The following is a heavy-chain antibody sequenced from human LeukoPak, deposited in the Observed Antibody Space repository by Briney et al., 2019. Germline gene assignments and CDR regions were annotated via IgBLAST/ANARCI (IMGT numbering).Heavy chain of an antibody. CDR2: IYYSGST. CDR1: GGSISSYY. CDR3: ARGYSMNYYYYYYMDV. D-gene: IGHD1-14*01. Sequence: SETLSLTCTVSGGSISSYYWSWIRQPPGKGLEWIGYIYYSGSTNYIPSLKSRVTISVDTSKNQFSLKLSSVTAADTAVYYCARGYSMNYYYYYYMDVWGKGTTVTVSS. V-gene: IGHV4-59*01. J-gene: IGHJ6*03.